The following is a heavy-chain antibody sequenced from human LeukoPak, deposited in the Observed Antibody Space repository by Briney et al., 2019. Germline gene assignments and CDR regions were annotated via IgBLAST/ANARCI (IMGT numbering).Heavy chain of an antibody. CDR3: ARGLGAADY. Sequence: SETLSLTCAVYGRSFSGYYWSWIRQPPGKGLEWIGEINHSGSTNYNPSLKSRVTISVDTSKNQFSLKLSSVTAADTAVYYCARGLGAADYWGQGTLVTVSS. J-gene: IGHJ4*02. CDR2: INHSGST. D-gene: IGHD6-13*01. V-gene: IGHV4-34*01. CDR1: GRSFSGYY.